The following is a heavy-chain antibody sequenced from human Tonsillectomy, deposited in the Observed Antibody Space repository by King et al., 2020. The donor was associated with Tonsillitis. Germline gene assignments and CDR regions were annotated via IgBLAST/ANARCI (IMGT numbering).Heavy chain of an antibody. V-gene: IGHV4-30-4*01. Sequence: MQLQESGPGLVKPSQTLSLTCTVSGGSISSGDYYWSWIRQPPGKGLEWIGYIYYSGSTYYNPSLKSRVTISVDTYKNQFSLKPSSVTAADTAVYYCARESNDYGDYPYYFDYWGQGNLVTVSS. CDR3: ARESNDYGDYPYYFDY. D-gene: IGHD4-17*01. CDR2: IYYSGST. J-gene: IGHJ4*02. CDR1: GGSISSGDYY.